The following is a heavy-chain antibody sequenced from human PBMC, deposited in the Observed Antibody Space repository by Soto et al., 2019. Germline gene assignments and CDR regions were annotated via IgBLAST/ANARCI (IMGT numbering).Heavy chain of an antibody. J-gene: IGHJ6*02. D-gene: IGHD1-26*01. CDR2: IYYSGST. V-gene: IGHV4-59*08. CDR3: ARLGVYYYYGMDV. CDR1: GGSIRGFY. Sequence: SVTLPLTCTVSGGSIRGFYWSWVRQPPGKGLEWIGYIYYSGSTNYNPSLKSRVTISVDTSKNQFSLKLSSVTAADTAVYYCARLGVYYYYGMDVWGQGTTVTVSS.